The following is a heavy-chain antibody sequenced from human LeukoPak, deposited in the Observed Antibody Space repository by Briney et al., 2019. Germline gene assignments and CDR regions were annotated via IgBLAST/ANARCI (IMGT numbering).Heavy chain of an antibody. CDR3: ARGFWSGYYVV. CDR1: GYSISSGYY. CDR2: IYHSGST. V-gene: IGHV4-38-2*01. J-gene: IGHJ4*02. D-gene: IGHD3-3*01. Sequence: SETLSLTCAVSGYSISSGYYWGWIRQPPGKGLEWIGSIYHSGSTYYNPSLKSRVTISVDTSKNQFSLKLSSVTAADTAVYYCARGFWSGYYVVWGQGTLVTVSS.